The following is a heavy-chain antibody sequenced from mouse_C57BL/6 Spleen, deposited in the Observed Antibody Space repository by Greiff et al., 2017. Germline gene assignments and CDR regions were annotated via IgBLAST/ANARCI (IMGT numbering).Heavy chain of an antibody. Sequence: VQLQQSGAELVRPGASVTLSCKASGYTFTDYEMHWVKQTPVHGLEWIGAIDPETGGTAYNQKFQGKAILTADKSSSTAYMELRSLTSEDSAGYYCTRAGYYGGCWGQGTTLTVSS. D-gene: IGHD1-1*01. V-gene: IGHV1-15*01. CDR2: IDPETGGT. CDR1: GYTFTDYE. J-gene: IGHJ2*01. CDR3: TRAGYYGGC.